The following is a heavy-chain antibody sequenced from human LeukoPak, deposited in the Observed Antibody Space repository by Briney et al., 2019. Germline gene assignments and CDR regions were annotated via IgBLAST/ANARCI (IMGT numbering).Heavy chain of an antibody. J-gene: IGHJ4*02. CDR3: AGYYGSGSYYNRDFDY. D-gene: IGHD3-10*01. CDR2: IYHSGST. CDR1: GFTFSSYG. V-gene: IGHV4-4*02. Sequence: GSLRLSCAASGFTFSSYGMHWVRQPPGKGLEWIGEIYHSGSTNYNPSLKSRVTISVDKSKNQFSLKLSSVTAADTAVYYCAGYYGSGSYYNRDFDYWGQGTLVTVSS.